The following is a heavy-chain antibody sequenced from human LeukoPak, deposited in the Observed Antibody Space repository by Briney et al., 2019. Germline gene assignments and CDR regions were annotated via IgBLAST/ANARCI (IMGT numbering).Heavy chain of an antibody. CDR3: ARDLGIVAVVPASYGMDV. CDR1: GFTFSIYW. J-gene: IGHJ6*02. D-gene: IGHD2-15*01. V-gene: IGHV3-7*01. CDR2: IKQDGSEK. Sequence: GGSLRLSCAASGFTFSIYWMSWVRQAPGKGLEWVANIKQDGSEKYYVDSVKGRFTISRDNAKNSLYLQMNSLRAEDTAVYYCARDLGIVAVVPASYGMDVWGQGTTVTVSS.